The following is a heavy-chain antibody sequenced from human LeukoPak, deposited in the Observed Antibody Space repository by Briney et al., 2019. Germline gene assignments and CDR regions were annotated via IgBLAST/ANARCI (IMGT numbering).Heavy chain of an antibody. J-gene: IGHJ4*02. V-gene: IGHV3-43*01. Sequence: GGSLRLSRATSGFNFNAYTMHWVRQAPGKGLEWVSFIRGAATTNYADSVKGRFTVSSDNSKNSLYLQMNSLRPEDSGLYYCAKERDGHKDGLAHWGRGTLVTVSS. CDR3: AKERDGHKDGLAH. D-gene: IGHD5-24*01. CDR2: IRGAATT. CDR1: GFNFNAYT.